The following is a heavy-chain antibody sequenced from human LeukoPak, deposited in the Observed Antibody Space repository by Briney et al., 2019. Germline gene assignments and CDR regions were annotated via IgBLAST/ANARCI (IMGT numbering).Heavy chain of an antibody. CDR2: IYSGGST. D-gene: IGHD6-6*01. V-gene: IGHV3-66*04. J-gene: IGHJ4*02. CDR3: ARQEQLGNFDY. Sequence: GGSLRLSCAASGFTVSSNYMSWVRQAPGKGLEWVSVIYSGGSTYYADSVKGRFTISRDNSKNTLYLQMNSLRAEDTAMYYCARQEQLGNFDYWGQGTLVTVSS. CDR1: GFTVSSNY.